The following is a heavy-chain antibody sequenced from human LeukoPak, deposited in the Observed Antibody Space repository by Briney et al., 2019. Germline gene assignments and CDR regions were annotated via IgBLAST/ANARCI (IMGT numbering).Heavy chain of an antibody. J-gene: IGHJ3*02. V-gene: IGHV4-34*01. CDR2: INHSGST. D-gene: IGHD3-22*01. CDR3: ARERGDKWLQRTDAFDI. Sequence: SETLSLTCAGYGGSFSGYYWSWIRHPPGKGLEWIGEINHSGSTNYNPSLKSRVTISVDTSKNQFSLKLSSVTAEDTAVYYCARERGDKWLQRTDAFDIWGQGTMVTVSS. CDR1: GGSFSGYY.